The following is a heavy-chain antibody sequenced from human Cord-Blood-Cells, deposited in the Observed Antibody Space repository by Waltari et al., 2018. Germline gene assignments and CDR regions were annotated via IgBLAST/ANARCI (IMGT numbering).Heavy chain of an antibody. D-gene: IGHD1-26*01. V-gene: IGHV1-8*01. CDR3: ASSTMGQSTADY. CDR2: MNPNSGNT. Sequence: QVQLVQSGAEVKKPGAPVKVSCKASGYTFTSYDINWVRQATGQGLEWMGWMNPNSGNTGYAQKFQGRVTMTRNTSISTAYMELISLRSEDTAVYYCASSTMGQSTADYWGQGTLVTVSS. CDR1: GYTFTSYD. J-gene: IGHJ4*02.